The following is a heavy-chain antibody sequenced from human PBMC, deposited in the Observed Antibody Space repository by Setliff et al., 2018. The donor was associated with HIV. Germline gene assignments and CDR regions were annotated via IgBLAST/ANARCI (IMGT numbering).Heavy chain of an antibody. Sequence: PSETLSLTCTVSGGSISNYYWSWIRQPPGKGQQWIGYIYYSGSTNYNPSLKSRVTISVNTSKNQFSLKLSSVTAADTAVYYCARAGDGSPFYYYYYMDVWGKGTTVTVSS. J-gene: IGHJ6*03. CDR2: IYYSGST. CDR1: GGSISNYY. V-gene: IGHV4-59*01. CDR3: ARAGDGSPFYYYYYMDV. D-gene: IGHD1-26*01.